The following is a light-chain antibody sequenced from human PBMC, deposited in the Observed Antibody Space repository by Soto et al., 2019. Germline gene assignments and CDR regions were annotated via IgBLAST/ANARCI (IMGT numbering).Light chain of an antibody. CDR2: NNN. J-gene: IGLJ3*02. CDR1: NFNIGSHT. Sequence: QSVLTQPPSASGTPGQRVTISCSGSNFNIGSHTVNWYQQLPGTAPKLLMHNNNQRPSGVPDRFSGSKSGTAASLAISGLQSEDEADYSCSVGDDRLKGLVFGGGTKLTVL. CDR3: SVGDDRLKGLV. V-gene: IGLV1-44*01.